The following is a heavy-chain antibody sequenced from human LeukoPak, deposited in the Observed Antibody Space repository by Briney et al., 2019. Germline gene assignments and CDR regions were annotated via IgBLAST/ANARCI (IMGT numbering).Heavy chain of an antibody. CDR2: IYSSGST. D-gene: IGHD1-26*01. J-gene: IGHJ3*02. CDR1: GGSISSNY. V-gene: IGHV4-4*07. CDR3: ARGSYSGSSTGAFDI. Sequence: SETLSLTCTVSGGSISSNYWTWIRQPAGEGLEWIGRIYSSGSTNYNPSLKSRVTMSVGTSKNQFSLKLSSVTAADTAVYYCARGSYSGSSTGAFDIWGLGTMVTVSS.